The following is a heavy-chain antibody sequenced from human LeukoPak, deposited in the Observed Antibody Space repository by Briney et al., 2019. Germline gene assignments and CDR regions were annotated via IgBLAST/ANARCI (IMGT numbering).Heavy chain of an antibody. CDR3: ARGGIQLWLYVLDY. V-gene: IGHV4-59*01. D-gene: IGHD5-18*01. Sequence: PSETLSLTCTVSGGSISSYYWSWIRQPPGKGLEWIGYIYYSGSTNYNPSLKSRVTISVDTSKNQFSLKLSSVTDADTAVYYCARGGIQLWLYVLDYWGQGTLVTVSS. CDR1: GGSISSYY. J-gene: IGHJ4*02. CDR2: IYYSGST.